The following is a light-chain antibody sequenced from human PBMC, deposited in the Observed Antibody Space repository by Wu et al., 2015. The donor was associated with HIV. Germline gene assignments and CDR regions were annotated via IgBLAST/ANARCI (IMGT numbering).Light chain of an antibody. J-gene: IGKJ1*01. V-gene: IGKV1-39*01. CDR1: QSISSY. Sequence: DIQMTQSPSSLSASVGDRVTITCRASQSISSYLNWYQQKPGKAPKLLIYAASSLQSGVPSRFSGSGSGTDFTLIISSLHPEDFATYYCQQSYITPWTFGQGTKVE. CDR2: AAS. CDR3: QQSYITPWT.